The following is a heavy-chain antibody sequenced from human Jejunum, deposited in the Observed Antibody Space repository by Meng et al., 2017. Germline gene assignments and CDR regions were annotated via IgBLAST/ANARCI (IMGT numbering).Heavy chain of an antibody. V-gene: IGHV4-34*01. CDR3: TRGTDRAKSGDY. CDR1: GGSSSGFY. J-gene: IGHJ4*02. CDR2: IHPSGST. D-gene: IGHD1-14*01. Sequence: VQRQQWGAGLLKPSETLSLTCAVYGGSSSGFYLSWIRQPPGKGLEWIGEIHPSGSTDYNPSLKSRLTISLDTSKNQFSLSLNSATAADTGIYYCTRGTDRAKSGDYWGQGTLVTVSS.